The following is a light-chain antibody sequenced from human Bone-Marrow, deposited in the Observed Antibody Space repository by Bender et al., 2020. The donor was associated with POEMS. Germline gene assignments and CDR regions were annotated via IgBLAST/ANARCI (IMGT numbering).Light chain of an antibody. Sequence: QSALTQPASVSGSPGQSATISCTGTSRDIGSNDYVSWYQQHPGKAPKLMIYEAFKRPSGVSNRFSGSKSGNTASLTISGLQAEDESDYYCSSYAGSNNLVFGGGTKLTVL. CDR3: SSYAGSNNLV. V-gene: IGLV2-14*01. CDR2: EAF. CDR1: SRDIGSNDY. J-gene: IGLJ2*01.